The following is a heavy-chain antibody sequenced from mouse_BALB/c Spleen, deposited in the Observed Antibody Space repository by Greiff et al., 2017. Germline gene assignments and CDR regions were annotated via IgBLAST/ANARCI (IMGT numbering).Heavy chain of an antibody. D-gene: IGHD4-1*01. CDR1: GYTFTSYW. J-gene: IGHJ3*01. CDR3: TSRELTGTFAY. V-gene: IGHV1-69*02. Sequence: QVQLQQSGAELVRPGASVKLSCKASGYTFTSYWINWVKQRPGQGLEWIGNIYPSDSYTNYNQKFKDKATLTVDKSSSTAYMQLSSPTSEDSAVYYCTSRELTGTFAYWGQGTLVTVSA. CDR2: IYPSDSYT.